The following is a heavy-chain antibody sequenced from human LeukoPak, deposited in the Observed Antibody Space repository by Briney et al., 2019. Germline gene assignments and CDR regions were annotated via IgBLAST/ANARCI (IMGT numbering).Heavy chain of an antibody. Sequence: GASVKVSCKASGYTFTSYGISWVRQAPGQGLEWMGWISAYNGNTNYAQKLQGRVTMTTDTSTSTAYMELRSLRSDDTAVYYCARILQKGFLYNWNDGDDPWGQGTLVTVSS. CDR3: ARILQKGFLYNWNDGDDP. V-gene: IGHV1-18*01. CDR2: ISAYNGNT. CDR1: GYTFTSYG. J-gene: IGHJ5*02. D-gene: IGHD1-1*01.